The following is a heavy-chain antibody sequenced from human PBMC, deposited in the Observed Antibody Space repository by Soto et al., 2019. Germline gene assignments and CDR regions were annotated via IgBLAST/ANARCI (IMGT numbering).Heavy chain of an antibody. J-gene: IGHJ4*02. CDR2: INPSGGST. V-gene: IGHV1-46*01. CDR1: GYTFTSYY. CDR3: ARATSGSGFDY. Sequence: QVQLVQSGAEVKKPGSSVKVSCKASGYTFTSYYMHWVRQAPGQGLEWMGIINPSGGSTSYAQKFQGRVTMTRDTSTSTVYMELSSLRSEDTAVYYGARATSGSGFDYWGQGTLVTVSS. D-gene: IGHD3-3*01.